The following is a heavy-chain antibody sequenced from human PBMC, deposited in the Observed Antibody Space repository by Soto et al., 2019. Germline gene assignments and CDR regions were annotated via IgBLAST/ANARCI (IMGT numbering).Heavy chain of an antibody. CDR3: AGLFIAFDWLLSHWFDP. CDR2: INHSGST. CDR1: GGSFSGYY. J-gene: IGHJ5*02. V-gene: IGHV4-34*01. Sequence: PSETLSLTCAVYGGSFSGYYWSWIRQPPGKGLEWIGEINHSGSTNYNPSLKSRVTISVDTSKNQFSLKLSSVTATDTAVYYCAGLFIAFDWLLSHWFDPWGQVSLVTVSS. D-gene: IGHD3-9*01.